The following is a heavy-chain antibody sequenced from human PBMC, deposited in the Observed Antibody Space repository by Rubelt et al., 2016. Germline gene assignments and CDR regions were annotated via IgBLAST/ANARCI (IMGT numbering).Heavy chain of an antibody. J-gene: IGHJ4*02. D-gene: IGHD3-3*01. CDR3: ARDNYDFWSGYYLY. V-gene: IGHV4-39*07. CDR2: IYYRGST. CDR1: GGSISSRSYY. Sequence: QLQLQESGPGLVKPSETLSLTCTVSGGSISSRSYYWGWIRQPPGKGLDWIGSIYYRGSTYYNPSLKSRGTRSVGTSRNQCSLKLSSVTAADTAGYYGARDNYDFWSGYYLYWGQGTLVTVSS.